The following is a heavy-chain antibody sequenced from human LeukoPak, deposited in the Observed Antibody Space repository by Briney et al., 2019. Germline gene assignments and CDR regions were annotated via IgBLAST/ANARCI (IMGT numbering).Heavy chain of an antibody. Sequence: GALRLSCAASGFTVSSNYMSWVRQAPGKGLEWVSVIYSGGSTYYADSVKGRFTISRDNSKNTLYLQMNSLRAEGTAVYYCARAVGTAMVTGFDYWGQGTLVTVSS. CDR1: GFTVSSNY. V-gene: IGHV3-53*01. CDR2: IYSGGST. J-gene: IGHJ4*02. D-gene: IGHD5-18*01. CDR3: ARAVGTAMVTGFDY.